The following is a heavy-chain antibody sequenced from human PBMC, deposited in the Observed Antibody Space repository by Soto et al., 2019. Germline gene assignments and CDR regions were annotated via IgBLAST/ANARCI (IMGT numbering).Heavy chain of an antibody. CDR3: ASGVVRGAFDI. V-gene: IGHV3-33*01. CDR1: GFTFSSYG. D-gene: IGHD6-6*01. Sequence: GGSLRLSCAASGFTFSSYGMHWVRQAPGKGLEWVAVIWYDGSNKYYADSVKGRFTISRDNSKNTLYLQMNSLRAEDTAVYYCASGVVRGAFDIWGQGTMVTVSS. J-gene: IGHJ3*02. CDR2: IWYDGSNK.